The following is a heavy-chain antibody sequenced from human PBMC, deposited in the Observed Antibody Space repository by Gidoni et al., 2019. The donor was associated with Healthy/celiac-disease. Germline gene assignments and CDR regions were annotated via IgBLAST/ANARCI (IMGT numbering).Heavy chain of an antibody. D-gene: IGHD3-10*01. V-gene: IGHV4-61*02. J-gene: IGHJ5*02. Sequence: QVQLQESRPGLVKPSQTLSLTCTVSGGSLSSCSYYWSWIRQPAGKGLEWIGRISTSGSHNYNPSLKSRVTISGDTSKNQFSLKLSSVTAADTAVYYCARDHVLWFGELPNNWFDPWGQGTLVTVSS. CDR3: ARDHVLWFGELPNNWFDP. CDR1: GGSLSSCSYY. CDR2: ISTSGSH.